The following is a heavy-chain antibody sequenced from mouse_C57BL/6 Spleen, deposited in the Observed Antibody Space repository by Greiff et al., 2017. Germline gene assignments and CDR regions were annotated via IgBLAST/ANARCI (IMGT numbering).Heavy chain of an antibody. Sequence: EVQLMESGPGLVKPSQSLSLTCSVTGYSITSGYYWNWIRQFPGNKLEWMGYISYDGSNNYNPSLKNRISITRDTSKNQFFLKLNSVTTEDTATYYFSRSNWGYFDYWGQGTTLTVSS. D-gene: IGHD4-1*01. CDR3: SRSNWGYFDY. V-gene: IGHV3-6*01. CDR2: ISYDGSN. CDR1: GYSITSGYY. J-gene: IGHJ2*01.